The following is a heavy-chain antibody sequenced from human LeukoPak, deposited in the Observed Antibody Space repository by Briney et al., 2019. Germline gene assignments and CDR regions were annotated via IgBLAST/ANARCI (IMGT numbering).Heavy chain of an antibody. CDR3: ARGVVVVVADDAFDI. D-gene: IGHD2-15*01. J-gene: IGHJ3*02. Sequence: ASVKVSCXASGGTFSSYAISWVRQAPGQGLEWMGRIIPIFGTANYAQKFQGRVTITTDESTSTAYMELSSLRSEDTAVYYWARGVVVVVADDAFDIWGQGTMVTVSS. CDR1: GGTFSSYA. CDR2: IIPIFGTA. V-gene: IGHV1-69*05.